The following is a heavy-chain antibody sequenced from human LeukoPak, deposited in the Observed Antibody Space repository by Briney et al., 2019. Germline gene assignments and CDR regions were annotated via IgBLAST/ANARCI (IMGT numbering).Heavy chain of an antibody. CDR2: IYPTDSST. CDR1: GYTFSSYW. Sequence: GEPLKISCEASGYTFSSYWIGWVRQMPGKGLEWMGIIYPTDSSTKYSPSFQGQVTISVDKSINTAYLQWSSLKASDTAMYYCARPPDYWGQGTLVTVSS. J-gene: IGHJ4*02. V-gene: IGHV5-51*01. CDR3: ARPPDY.